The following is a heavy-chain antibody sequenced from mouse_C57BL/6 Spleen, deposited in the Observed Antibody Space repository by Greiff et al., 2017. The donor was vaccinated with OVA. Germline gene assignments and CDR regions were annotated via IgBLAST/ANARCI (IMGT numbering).Heavy chain of an antibody. Sequence: QVQLQQPGAELVKPGASVKMSCKASGYTFTSYWITWVKQRPGQGLEWIGDIYPGSGSTNYNEKFKSKATLTVDTSSSTAYMQLSSLTSEDSAVYYCARYWDGGAWFAYWGQGTLVTASA. V-gene: IGHV1-55*01. CDR1: GYTFTSYW. J-gene: IGHJ3*01. CDR2: IYPGSGST. D-gene: IGHD4-1*01. CDR3: ARYWDGGAWFAY.